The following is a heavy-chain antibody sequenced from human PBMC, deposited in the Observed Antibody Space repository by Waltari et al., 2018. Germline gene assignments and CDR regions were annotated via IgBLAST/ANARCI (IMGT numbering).Heavy chain of an antibody. V-gene: IGHV1-8*01. CDR3: ARDRDILTGYKEFDP. J-gene: IGHJ5*02. CDR1: GYTFTSYD. Sequence: QVQLVQSGAEVKKPGASVKVSCKASGYTFTSYDLNWVRPATGQVLEWMGGMNPNSGNTGYAQKFQGRVTMTRNTSISIAYMELSSLRSEDTAMYYCARDRDILTGYKEFDPWGQGTLVTVSS. CDR2: MNPNSGNT. D-gene: IGHD3-9*01.